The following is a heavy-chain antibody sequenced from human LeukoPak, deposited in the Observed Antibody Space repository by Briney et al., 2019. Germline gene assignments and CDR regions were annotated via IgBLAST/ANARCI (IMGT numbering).Heavy chain of an antibody. V-gene: IGHV4-39*01. Sequence: SETLSLTCTVSGGSISSDTYFWGWIRQPPGTGLEWIGSINYSGTTYYNLSLRSRVTISVDTSKNQFSLKLSSVTAADTAVYYCARVSVAGALAFDYWGQGTLVTVSS. D-gene: IGHD6-19*01. CDR3: ARVSVAGALAFDY. CDR2: INYSGTT. CDR1: GGSISSDTYF. J-gene: IGHJ4*02.